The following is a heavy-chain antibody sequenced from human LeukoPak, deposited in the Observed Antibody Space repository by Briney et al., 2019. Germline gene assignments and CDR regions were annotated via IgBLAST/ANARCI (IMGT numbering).Heavy chain of an antibody. CDR3: ASPIHDYGVAEL. D-gene: IGHD4/OR15-4a*01. Sequence: GGSLRLSCAASGFTVSSNYMTWVRQAPGKGLEWVSVIYSGGGTLHADSVKGRFTISRDKSKNTVYLQMNSLRVEDTAVYYCASPIHDYGVAELWGQGTLVTVSS. CDR2: IYSGGGT. V-gene: IGHV3-53*01. CDR1: GFTVSSNY. J-gene: IGHJ4*02.